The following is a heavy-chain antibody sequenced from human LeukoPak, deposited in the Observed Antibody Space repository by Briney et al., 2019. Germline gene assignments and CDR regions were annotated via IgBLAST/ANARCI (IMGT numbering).Heavy chain of an antibody. D-gene: IGHD3-10*01. Sequence: GGSLRLSCAASGFTFNSYGMHWVRQAPGRGLEWVSTITGSGGNTYDADSVKGRFTISRDNSKNTLYLQMNSLRAEDTAVYYCAKGFYGSRYWYFDRWGRGTLVTVSS. V-gene: IGHV3-23*01. J-gene: IGHJ2*01. CDR3: AKGFYGSRYWYFDR. CDR1: GFTFNSYG. CDR2: ITGSGGNT.